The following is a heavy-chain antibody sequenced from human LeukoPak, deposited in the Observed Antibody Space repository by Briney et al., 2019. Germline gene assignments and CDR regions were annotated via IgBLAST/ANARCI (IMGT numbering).Heavy chain of an antibody. J-gene: IGHJ4*02. CDR2: VYISGST. V-gene: IGHV4-4*09. CDR3: ARIPLGYSGAYYFDS. CDR1: GGSICNYY. Sequence: NPSETLSLTCSVSGGSICNYYWSWIRQPPGKGLEWIGYVYISGSTNYNPSLRSRVTIALDTSKRQFSLKLSSVTAADTALYYCARIPLGYSGAYYFDSWGQGTLVTVSS. D-gene: IGHD5-12*01.